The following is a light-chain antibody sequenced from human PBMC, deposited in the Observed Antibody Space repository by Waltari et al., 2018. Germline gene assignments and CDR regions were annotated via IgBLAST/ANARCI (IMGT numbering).Light chain of an antibody. V-gene: IGKV3-20*01. J-gene: IGKJ1*01. CDR2: GAS. Sequence: IVLTHSPRTLSLSPGESSTLSCSASQSVSRSLAWYQQKPGQAPRLLIYGASSRATGVPDRFSGSGSGTDFSLTISRLEPEDFAVYYCQHYVRLPVSFGQGTKVEIK. CDR1: QSVSRS. CDR3: QHYVRLPVS.